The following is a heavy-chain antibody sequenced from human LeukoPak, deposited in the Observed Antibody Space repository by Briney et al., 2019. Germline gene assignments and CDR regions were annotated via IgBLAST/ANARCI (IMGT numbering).Heavy chain of an antibody. V-gene: IGHV3-23*01. CDR1: GFTFSSYA. Sequence: GGSLRLSCAASGFTFSSYAMSWVRQAPGKGLEWVSAISGSGGSTYYADSVKGRFTISRDNSKNTLYLQMNSLRAEDTAVYYCARDSSEAYYYDSSGYYPPHDYWGQGTLVTVSS. J-gene: IGHJ4*02. CDR3: ARDSSEAYYYDSSGYYPPHDY. CDR2: ISGSGGST. D-gene: IGHD3-22*01.